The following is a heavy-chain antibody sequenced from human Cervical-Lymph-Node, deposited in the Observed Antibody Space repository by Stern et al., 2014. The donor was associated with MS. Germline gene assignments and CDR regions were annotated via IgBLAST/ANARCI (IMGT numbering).Heavy chain of an antibody. Sequence: ESGPALVKPTQTLTLTCTFSGFSLVTSGVRVSWIRQPPGKALEWLARIDWNDKTFYNTSLMTRLTISKDTSKNQVVLTMTNVDPVDTATYYCARMMGSGYRHYFDYWGQRTPVTVS. CDR2: IDWNDKT. CDR1: GFSLVTSGVR. J-gene: IGHJ4*02. D-gene: IGHD3-3*01. CDR3: ARMMGSGYRHYFDY. V-gene: IGHV2-70*04.